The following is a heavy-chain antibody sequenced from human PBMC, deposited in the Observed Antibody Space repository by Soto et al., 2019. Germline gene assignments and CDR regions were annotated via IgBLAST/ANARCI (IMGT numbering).Heavy chain of an antibody. D-gene: IGHD2-21*01. CDR2: IIPMLGTR. CDR3: TVGSWSGEVFDI. Sequence: QVQLVQSGAEVKKPGSSVKVSCKDSGGTFSTYSLFWVRQAPGQGLEWMGRIIPMLGTRNYAQRFQDRVTITADKTSATAHMELSSLRSEDTALYYCTVGSWSGEVFDIWGQGTMVIVSS. V-gene: IGHV1-69*08. J-gene: IGHJ3*02. CDR1: GGTFSTYS.